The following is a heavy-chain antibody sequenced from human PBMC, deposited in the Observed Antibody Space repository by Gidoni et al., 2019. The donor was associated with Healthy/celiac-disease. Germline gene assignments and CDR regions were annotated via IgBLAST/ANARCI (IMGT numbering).Heavy chain of an antibody. Sequence: QVQLGESGGGVGQPGRFLGLSWAPAGVTFSSYGMHWVRQAPGKGLEWVAVIWYDGSNKYYADSVKGRFTISRDNSKNTLYLQMNSLRAEDTAVYYCAKQLIDQYYFDYWGQGTLVTVSS. CDR2: IWYDGSNK. CDR3: AKQLIDQYYFDY. J-gene: IGHJ4*02. D-gene: IGHD2-2*02. CDR1: GVTFSSYG. V-gene: IGHV3-33*06.